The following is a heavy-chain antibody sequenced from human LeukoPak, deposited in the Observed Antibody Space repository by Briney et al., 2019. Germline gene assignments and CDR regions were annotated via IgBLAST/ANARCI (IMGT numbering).Heavy chain of an antibody. V-gene: IGHV3-48*04. J-gene: IGHJ4*02. CDR2: ISSTSGTR. CDR3: AEVLEKDEWYFDY. Sequence: GGSLRLSCVASGSTLSGHSMQWVRQAPGKGLEWVSYISSTSGTRYYADSVKGRFIISKDNAKNSLYLQMNSLKAEDTAVYYCAEVLEKDEWYFDYWGQGTLVTVSS. CDR1: GSTLSGHS. D-gene: IGHD3-3*01.